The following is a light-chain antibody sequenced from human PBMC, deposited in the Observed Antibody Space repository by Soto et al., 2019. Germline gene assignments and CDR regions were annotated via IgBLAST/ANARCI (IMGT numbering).Light chain of an antibody. J-gene: IGLJ1*01. CDR3: SSYLSSSSYA. Sequence: QSALTQPASVSGSPGQSITISCTGTSSDVGGYNYVSWYQQHPGKAPKLMIYDVSNRPSGVSNRFSGSKSDNTASLTISGLQAEDEADYYCSSYLSSSSYAFGPGPRSPS. CDR1: SSDVGGYNY. CDR2: DVS. V-gene: IGLV2-14*01.